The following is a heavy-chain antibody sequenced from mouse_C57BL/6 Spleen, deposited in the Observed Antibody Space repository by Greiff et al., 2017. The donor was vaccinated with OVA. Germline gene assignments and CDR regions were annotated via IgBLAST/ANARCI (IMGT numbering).Heavy chain of an antibody. V-gene: IGHV5-9-1*02. D-gene: IGHD2-4*01. CDR2: ISSGGDYI. Sequence: EVQLQESGAGLVKPGGSLKLSCAASGFTFSSYAMSWVRQTPEKRLEWVAYISSGGDYIYYADTVKGRFTISRDNARNTLYLQMSSLKSEDTAMYYCTRENDYGWFAYWGQGTLVTVSA. J-gene: IGHJ3*01. CDR3: TRENDYGWFAY. CDR1: GFTFSSYA.